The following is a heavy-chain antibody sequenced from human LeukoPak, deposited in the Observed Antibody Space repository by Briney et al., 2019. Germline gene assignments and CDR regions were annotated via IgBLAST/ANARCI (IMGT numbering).Heavy chain of an antibody. CDR3: ARHSSAARWYFDL. CDR1: GFTFSSYS. J-gene: IGHJ2*01. D-gene: IGHD6-13*01. CDR2: ISSSSSYI. Sequence: PGGSLRLSCAASGFTFSSYSMNWVRQAPGKGLEWVSSISSSSSYIYYADSVKGRFTISRDNAKNSLYLQMNSLRAEDTAVYYCARHSSAARWYFDLWGRGTLATVSS. V-gene: IGHV3-21*01.